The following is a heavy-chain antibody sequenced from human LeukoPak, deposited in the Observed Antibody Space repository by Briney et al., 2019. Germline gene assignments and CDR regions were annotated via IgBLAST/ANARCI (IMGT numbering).Heavy chain of an antibody. Sequence: PGGSLRLSCAASGFTFSSYSMNWVRQAPGKGLEWVSSISSSSSYIYYADSVKGRFTISRDNAKNTLYLQMSSLRAEDTAVYYCASGYSDYGGNTYWGQGTLVTVSS. CDR3: ASGYSDYGGNTY. V-gene: IGHV3-21*01. CDR1: GFTFSSYS. D-gene: IGHD4-23*01. J-gene: IGHJ4*02. CDR2: ISSSSSYI.